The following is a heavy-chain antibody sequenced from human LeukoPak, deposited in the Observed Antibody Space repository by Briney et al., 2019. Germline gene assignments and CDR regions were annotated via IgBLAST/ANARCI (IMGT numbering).Heavy chain of an antibody. V-gene: IGHV3-48*03. J-gene: IGHJ6*04. Sequence: GGSLRLSCAASGFTFSSYEMNWVRQAPGKGLGWVSYISSSGSTTYYADSVKGRFTISRDNAENSLYLQMNSLRAEDTAVYYCAELGITKIGGVWGKGTTVTISS. CDR1: GFTFSSYE. CDR3: AELGITKIGGV. D-gene: IGHD3-10*02. CDR2: ISSSGSTT.